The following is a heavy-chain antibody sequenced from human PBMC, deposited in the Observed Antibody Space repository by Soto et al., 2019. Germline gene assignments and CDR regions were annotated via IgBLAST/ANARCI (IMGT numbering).Heavy chain of an antibody. D-gene: IGHD3-10*01. Sequence: QVQLQESGPGLVNPSGTLSLTCAVSGASINRDNWWTWVRQPPGKGLEWIGDIYHTGTTNYDSSLKSRATISIDESKTHFSLNLHSVTAADTAVYYCAGSVHFWGQGTLVAVSS. V-gene: IGHV4-4*02. CDR3: AGSVHF. CDR1: GASINRDNW. CDR2: IYHTGTT. J-gene: IGHJ4*02.